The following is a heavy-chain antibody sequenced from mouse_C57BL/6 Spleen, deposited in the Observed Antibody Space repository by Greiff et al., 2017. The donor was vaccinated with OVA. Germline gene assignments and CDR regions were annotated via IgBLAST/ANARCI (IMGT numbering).Heavy chain of an antibody. V-gene: IGHV2-9-1*01. Sequence: VKLMESGPGLVAPSQILSITCTVSGFSLTSYAISWVHQPPGKGLEWLGVIWTGGGTNYNSALKSRLSISKDNSKSQVFLKMNSLQTDDTARYYCARTSLYYSNYHYAMDYWGQGTSVTVSS. CDR1: GFSLTSYA. D-gene: IGHD2-5*01. CDR3: ARTSLYYSNYHYAMDY. J-gene: IGHJ4*01. CDR2: IWTGGGT.